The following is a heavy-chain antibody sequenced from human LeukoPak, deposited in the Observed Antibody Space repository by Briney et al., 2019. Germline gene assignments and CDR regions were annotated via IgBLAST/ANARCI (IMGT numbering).Heavy chain of an antibody. J-gene: IGHJ4*02. CDR3: ARHLRGAVVHFDS. CDR1: GDSISNSDYY. Sequence: NPSETLSLTCTVSGDSISNSDYYWGWIRQPPGKGLEWIALINYSGRTFYNPSLRSRVTMSVDTSKNQFSLKLGAVTAADTATYSCARHLRGAVVHFDSWGQGSLVTVSS. CDR2: INYSGRT. V-gene: IGHV4-39*01. D-gene: IGHD2-15*01.